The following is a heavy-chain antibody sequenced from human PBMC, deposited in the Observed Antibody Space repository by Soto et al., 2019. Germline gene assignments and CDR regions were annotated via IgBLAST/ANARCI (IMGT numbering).Heavy chain of an antibody. Sequence: PGGSLRLSCAASGFTFSSYAMHWVRQAPGKGLEWVAVISYDGSNKYYADSVKGRFTISRDNSKNTLYLQMNSLRAEDTAVYYCARGHVVVVAAWHDYWGQGTLVTVSS. CDR1: GFTFSSYA. CDR2: ISYDGSNK. CDR3: ARGHVVVVAAWHDY. V-gene: IGHV3-30-3*01. J-gene: IGHJ4*02. D-gene: IGHD2-15*01.